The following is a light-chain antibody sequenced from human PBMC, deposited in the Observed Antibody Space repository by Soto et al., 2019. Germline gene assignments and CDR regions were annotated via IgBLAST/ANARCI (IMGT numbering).Light chain of an antibody. J-gene: IGLJ3*02. CDR2: DVS. CDR1: SSDVGGYNY. CDR3: CSYAGSYTV. V-gene: IGLV2-11*01. Sequence: QFALTQPRSVSGSPGQSVTISCTGTSSDVGGYNYVSWYQQHPGKAPKLMIYDVSKRPSGVPDRFSGSKSGNTASLTISGLQAEDEADYYCCSYAGSYTVFGGGTKVTVL.